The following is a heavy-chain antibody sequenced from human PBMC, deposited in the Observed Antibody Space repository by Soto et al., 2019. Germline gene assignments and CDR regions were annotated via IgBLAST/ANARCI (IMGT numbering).Heavy chain of an antibody. J-gene: IGHJ6*02. CDR1: GGTFSRDA. V-gene: IGHV1-69*06. D-gene: IGHD1-1*01. CDR3: ARGQGGPRENWKWYFYGVDV. CDR2: IIPMYGTP. Sequence: QGQLVQSGSEVKKPGSSVKVSCKAFGGTFSRDAFSWVRQDPGQWLEWMGGIIPMYGTPIYAQKFQGRVTITADRSTNTAFVELSSLRSEDTAVYYCARGQGGPRENWKWYFYGVDVWGRGTTVTVS.